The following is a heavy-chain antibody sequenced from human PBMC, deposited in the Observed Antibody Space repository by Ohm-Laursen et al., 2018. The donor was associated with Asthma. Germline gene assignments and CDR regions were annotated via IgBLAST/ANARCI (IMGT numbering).Heavy chain of an antibody. D-gene: IGHD3-10*01. CDR2: ISNSGTTI. CDR3: ARDHYYSSGTYFDY. V-gene: IGHV3-48*03. CDR1: GFNFDTYD. Sequence: SLRLSCAASGFNFDTYDMNWVRQAPGKGLEWVSLISNSGTTIYYAGSVKGRFTISRDNSMNTLYVQMNSLRAEDTAVYYCARDHYYSSGTYFDYWGQGTLVTVSS. J-gene: IGHJ4*02.